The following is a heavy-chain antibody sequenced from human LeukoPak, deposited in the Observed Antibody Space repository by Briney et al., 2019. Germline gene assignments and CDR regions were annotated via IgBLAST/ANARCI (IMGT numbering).Heavy chain of an antibody. CDR2: IYYSGST. V-gene: IGHV4-38-2*01. CDR3: ARVATTTNPPQRPFDY. CDR1: GYSISSGYY. D-gene: IGHD5-12*01. Sequence: SETLSLTCAVSGYSISSGYYWGWIRQPPGKGLEWIGSIYYSGSTYYNPSLKSRVTISVDTSKNQFSLKLSSVTAADTAVYYCARVATTTNPPQRPFDYWGQGTLATVSP. J-gene: IGHJ4*02.